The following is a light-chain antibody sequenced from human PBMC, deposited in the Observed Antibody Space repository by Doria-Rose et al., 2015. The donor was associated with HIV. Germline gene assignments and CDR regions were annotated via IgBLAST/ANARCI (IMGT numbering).Light chain of an antibody. CDR2: GGS. CDR1: QSFSSTY. CDR3: HQYGTSWT. J-gene: IGKJ1*01. V-gene: IGKV3-20*01. Sequence: TQSPGTLSLSPGERATLSCRASQSFSSTYLAWYQQKPGQAPSLLIYGGSTRATGIPDRFSDSGSGTDFTLTINRLEPEDFALYYCHQYGTSWTFGQGTKVEI.